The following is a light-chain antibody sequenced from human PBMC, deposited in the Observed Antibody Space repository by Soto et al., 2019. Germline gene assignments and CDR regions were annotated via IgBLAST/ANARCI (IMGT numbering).Light chain of an antibody. V-gene: IGKV1-39*01. CDR2: AAS. J-gene: IGKJ4*01. Sequence: DIQMTQSPSSLSASVGDRVTITCRASQSISSYLNWYQQKPGKAPKLLICAASSLQSGVPSRFSGSGSGTDFTLTISSLQPEDFATYYCQRSYSTPLSVDGGTKVEIK. CDR1: QSISSY. CDR3: QRSYSTPLS.